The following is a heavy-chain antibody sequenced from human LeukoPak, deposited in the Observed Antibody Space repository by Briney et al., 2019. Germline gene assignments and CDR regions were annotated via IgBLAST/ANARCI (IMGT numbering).Heavy chain of an antibody. CDR1: GYTFTSYG. CDR2: ISAYNGNT. J-gene: IGHJ4*02. D-gene: IGHD1-26*01. Sequence: ASVKVSCKASGYTFTSYGISWVRQAPGQGREWMGWISAYNGNTNYAQKLQGRVTMTTDTSTSTAYMELRSLRSDDTAVYYCARDWEVAIHRQIDYWGQGTPVTVSS. V-gene: IGHV1-18*01. CDR3: ARDWEVAIHRQIDY.